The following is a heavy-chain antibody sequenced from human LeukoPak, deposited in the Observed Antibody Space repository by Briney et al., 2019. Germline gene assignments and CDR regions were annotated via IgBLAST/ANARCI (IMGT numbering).Heavy chain of an antibody. CDR1: GGSVSSGTYY. CDR2: IYYSGGT. D-gene: IGHD4-11*01. V-gene: IGHV4-61*01. Sequence: SETLSLTCTVSGGSVSSGTYYWSWIRQPPGEGLEWIGYIYYSGGTNYNPSLKSRVTTSVDTSKNQFSLKLSSVTAADTAVYYCARDRVRGNSNPFFDYWGQGTLVTVSS. J-gene: IGHJ4*02. CDR3: ARDRVRGNSNPFFDY.